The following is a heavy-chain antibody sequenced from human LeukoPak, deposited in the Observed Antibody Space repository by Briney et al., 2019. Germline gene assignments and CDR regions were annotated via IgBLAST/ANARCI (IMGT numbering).Heavy chain of an antibody. Sequence: ASVKVSCKASGYSFTSYYMHWVRQAPGQGLEWMGIINPSGGSTSYAQKFRGRVTMTRDTSTSTDYMELSSLRSEDTAVYYCARDPMARLDYWGQGTLVTVSS. D-gene: IGHD5-24*01. CDR3: ARDPMARLDY. J-gene: IGHJ4*02. CDR2: INPSGGST. CDR1: GYSFTSYY. V-gene: IGHV1-46*01.